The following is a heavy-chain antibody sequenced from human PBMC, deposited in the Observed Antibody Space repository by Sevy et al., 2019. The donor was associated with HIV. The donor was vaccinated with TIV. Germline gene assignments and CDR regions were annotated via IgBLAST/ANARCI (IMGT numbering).Heavy chain of an antibody. CDR1: GFTFSSYS. V-gene: IGHV3-48*02. CDR3: ARLYYHYVWGSHPFKDFDY. J-gene: IGHJ4*02. D-gene: IGHD3-16*01. Sequence: GGFLRLSCAASGFTFSSYSMNWVRQAPGKGLERVSYISSSSSTIYYADSVKGRFTISRDNAKNSLYLQMNSLRDEDTAEYYCARLYYHYVWGSHPFKDFDYWGQGTLVHVSS. CDR2: ISSSSSTI.